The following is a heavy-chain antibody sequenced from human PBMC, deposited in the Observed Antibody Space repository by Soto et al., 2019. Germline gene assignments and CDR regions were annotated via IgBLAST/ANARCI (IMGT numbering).Heavy chain of an antibody. CDR3: AKNGQPPYYYYGLDV. CDR1: GYTFTRYC. CDR2: ISGYNGDA. D-gene: IGHD2-8*01. J-gene: IGHJ6*02. V-gene: IGHV1-18*01. Sequence: QGQLVQSGAEVKMPGASVKVSCKSSGYTFTRYCISWVRQAPGQGLQWMGWISGYNGDANYAQSFQGRVSMTIDTSTTTAYMELRTLTPDDTAVYYCAKNGQPPYYYYGLDVWGQGTTVTVSS.